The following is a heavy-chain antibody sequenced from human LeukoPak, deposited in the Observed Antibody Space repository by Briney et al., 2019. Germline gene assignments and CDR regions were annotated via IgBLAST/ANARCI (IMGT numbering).Heavy chain of an antibody. CDR1: GLKFSSYE. CDR3: ARVMGYYYAMDV. J-gene: IGHJ6*02. D-gene: IGHD1-26*01. CDR2: ISSSGNNI. Sequence: AGGSLRLSCAASGLKFSSYEVNWVRQALGKGLEWVSYISSSGNNIYYADSVKGRFTISRDIAKNSLYLQMNSLRADDTAVYYCARVMGYYYAMDVWGQGTTVTVSS. V-gene: IGHV3-48*03.